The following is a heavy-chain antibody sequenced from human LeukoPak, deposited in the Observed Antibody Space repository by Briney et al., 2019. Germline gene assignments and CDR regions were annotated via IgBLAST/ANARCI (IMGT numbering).Heavy chain of an antibody. V-gene: IGHV4-38-2*01. CDR2: IYRSGST. J-gene: IGHJ4*02. D-gene: IGHD2-2*01. Sequence: PSETLSLTCVVSGYSISSGYYWGWIRQPPGKGLEWIGSIYRSGSTYYNPSLKSRVTISVDTSKNQFSLKLSSVTAADTAVYYCARIYCNSTSCDVFDYWGQGTLVTVSS. CDR3: ARIYCNSTSCDVFDY. CDR1: GYSISSGYY.